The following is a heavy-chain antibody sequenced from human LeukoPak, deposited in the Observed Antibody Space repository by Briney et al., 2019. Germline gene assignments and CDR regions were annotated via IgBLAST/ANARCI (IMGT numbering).Heavy chain of an antibody. D-gene: IGHD3-10*01. Sequence: GGSLRLSCAASGFTFSSYSMNWVRQAPGKGLEWVSSISSGSGYISYADSVKGRFTISRDNAKNSLYLQMNSLRAEDTAVYYCARNSGSLDVWGQGTTVTVSS. J-gene: IGHJ6*02. CDR3: ARNSGSLDV. CDR1: GFTFSSYS. CDR2: ISSGSGYI. V-gene: IGHV3-21*01.